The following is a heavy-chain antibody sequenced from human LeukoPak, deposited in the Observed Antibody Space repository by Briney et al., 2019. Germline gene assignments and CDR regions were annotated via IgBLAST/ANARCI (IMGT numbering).Heavy chain of an antibody. J-gene: IGHJ6*03. V-gene: IGHV3-30*02. D-gene: IGHD2-15*01. CDR1: GFTFSNYG. Sequence: GGSLRLSCAASGFTFSNYGMHWVRQAPGKGLEWVAFIRYDGSNKYYADSVKGRFTISRDNSKNTLYLQMNSLRAEDTAIYYCAKNGDRGAYCTGGTCYPYFYYYMDVWGKGTTVTI. CDR2: IRYDGSNK. CDR3: AKNGDRGAYCTGGTCYPYFYYYMDV.